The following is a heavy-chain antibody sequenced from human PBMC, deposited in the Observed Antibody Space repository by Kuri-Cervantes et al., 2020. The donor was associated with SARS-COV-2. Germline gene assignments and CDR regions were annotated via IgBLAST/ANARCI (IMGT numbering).Heavy chain of an antibody. CDR2: VYYSGTT. Sequence: GSLRLSCTVSNGSISNYYWSWIRQPPGKALEWIGYVYYSGTTKYNPSLKSRDTISLDTSKNQFSLRLSSVTAADTAVYYCASGGAVAGEPWGQGTLVTVSS. D-gene: IGHD6-19*01. CDR3: ASGGAVAGEP. CDR1: NGSISNYY. V-gene: IGHV4-59*08. J-gene: IGHJ5*02.